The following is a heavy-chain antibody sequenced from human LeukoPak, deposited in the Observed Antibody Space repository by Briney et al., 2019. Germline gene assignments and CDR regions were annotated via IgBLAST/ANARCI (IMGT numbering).Heavy chain of an antibody. Sequence: PGGSLRLSCTASGFTFSSYAMSWVRQAPGKGLEGGSAITGTGATTYYADSVKGRFTISRDNSKNTLYLQMDSLRAEDTAVYYCAKRGADSGGNSALVAFDIWGQGTMVTVSS. J-gene: IGHJ3*02. V-gene: IGHV3-23*01. CDR2: ITGTGATT. CDR1: GFTFSSYA. D-gene: IGHD4-23*01. CDR3: AKRGADSGGNSALVAFDI.